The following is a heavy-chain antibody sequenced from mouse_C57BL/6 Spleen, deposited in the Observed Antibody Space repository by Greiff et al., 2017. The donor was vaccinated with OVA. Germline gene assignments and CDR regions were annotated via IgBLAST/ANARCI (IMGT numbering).Heavy chain of an antibody. V-gene: IGHV3-6*01. Sequence: EVKLQESGPGLVKPSQSLSLTCSVTGYSITSGYYWNWIRQFPGNKLEWMGYISYDGSTNYHPSLKNRISITRDPSKNPFFLKLNSVTTEDTATYYCARDLDYDYDRWYFDVWGTGTTVTVSS. D-gene: IGHD2-4*01. CDR2: ISYDGST. CDR1: GYSITSGYY. CDR3: ARDLDYDYDRWYFDV. J-gene: IGHJ1*03.